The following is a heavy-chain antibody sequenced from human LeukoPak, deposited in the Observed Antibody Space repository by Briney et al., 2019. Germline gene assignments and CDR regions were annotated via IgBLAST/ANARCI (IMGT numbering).Heavy chain of an antibody. D-gene: IGHD6-19*01. CDR1: GGTFSSYA. J-gene: IGHJ5*02. Sequence: ASVKVSCKASGGTFSSYAISWVRQAPGQGLEWMGWINPNSGGTNYAQKFQGRVTMTRDTSISTAYMELSRLRSDDTAVYYCARGGSGWFPWGQGTLVTVSS. CDR3: ARGGSGWFP. CDR2: INPNSGGT. V-gene: IGHV1-2*02.